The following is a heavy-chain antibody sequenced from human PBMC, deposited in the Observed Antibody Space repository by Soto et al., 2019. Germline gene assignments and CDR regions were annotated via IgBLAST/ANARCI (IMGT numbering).Heavy chain of an antibody. CDR1: GFTFSSYW. J-gene: IGHJ4*01. CDR3: ARVAYFNGWIFDY. CDR2: IKQDGSEK. D-gene: IGHD6-19*01. Sequence: GGSLRLSCAASGFTFSSYWMSWVRQAPGKGLEWVANIKQDGSEKYYVDSVKGRFTLSRDNAKNSLQLQMNSLRAEDTAIYFCARVAYFNGWIFDYWGQGTLVTVSS. V-gene: IGHV3-7*01.